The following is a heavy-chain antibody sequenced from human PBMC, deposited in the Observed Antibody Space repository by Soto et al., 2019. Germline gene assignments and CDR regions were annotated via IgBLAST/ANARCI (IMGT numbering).Heavy chain of an antibody. Sequence: GGSLRLSCAASGFTFDDYAMHWVRQAPGKGLEWVSGISWNSGSIGYADSVKGRFTISRDNAKNSLYLQMNSLRAEDTALYYCAKDYCSSTSWYTYFDYWGQGTLVTVSS. CDR3: AKDYCSSTSWYTYFDY. CDR2: ISWNSGSI. J-gene: IGHJ4*02. D-gene: IGHD2-2*01. V-gene: IGHV3-9*01. CDR1: GFTFDDYA.